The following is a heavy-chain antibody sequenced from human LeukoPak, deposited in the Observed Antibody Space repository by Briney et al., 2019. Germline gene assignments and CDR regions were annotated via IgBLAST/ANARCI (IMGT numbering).Heavy chain of an antibody. D-gene: IGHD4-17*01. CDR1: GFTFSSYG. J-gene: IGHJ4*02. Sequence: PGGSLRLSCAASGFTFSSYGMHWVRQAPGKGLEWVAVIWYDGSNKYYADSVKGRFTISRDNSKSTLYLQMNSLRAEDTAVYYCARAFYGDLYYFDYWGQGTLVTASS. CDR2: IWYDGSNK. CDR3: ARAFYGDLYYFDY. V-gene: IGHV3-33*01.